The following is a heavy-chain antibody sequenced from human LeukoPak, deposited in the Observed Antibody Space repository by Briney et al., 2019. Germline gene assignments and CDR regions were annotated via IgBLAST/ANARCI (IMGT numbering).Heavy chain of an antibody. CDR3: ARVVDIIAFDI. CDR1: GFTFSSYA. Sequence: PGGSLRLSCAASGFTFSSYAMHWVRQAPGKGLEWVAVISYDGSNKYYADSVKGRFTISRDNSKNTLYLQMNSLRAEDTAVYYCARVVDIIAFDIWGQGTMVTVSS. J-gene: IGHJ3*02. V-gene: IGHV3-30*04. CDR2: ISYDGSNK. D-gene: IGHD2-15*01.